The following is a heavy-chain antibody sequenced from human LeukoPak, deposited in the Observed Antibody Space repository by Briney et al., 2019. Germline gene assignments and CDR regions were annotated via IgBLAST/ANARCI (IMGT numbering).Heavy chain of an antibody. J-gene: IGHJ6*02. CDR1: VFTFSSYR. Sequence: GGSLRLSCAASVFTFSSYRMNWARQAPGKGREWVVSINHNGNVNYYGDSVKGRFTISRDNAKNSLYLQMSNLRAEDTAVYFCARGGGLDVWGQGATVTVSS. D-gene: IGHD3-16*01. CDR3: ARGGGLDV. V-gene: IGHV3-7*03. CDR2: INHNGNVN.